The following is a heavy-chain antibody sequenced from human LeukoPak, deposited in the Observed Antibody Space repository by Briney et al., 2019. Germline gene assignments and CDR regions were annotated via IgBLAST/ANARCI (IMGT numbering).Heavy chain of an antibody. J-gene: IGHJ4*02. CDR2: INTNTENP. CDR3: GRDPKLGIRGYTYGYIDY. V-gene: IGHV7-4-1*02. CDR1: GYTFTSYA. D-gene: IGHD5-18*01. Sequence: ASVKVSCKTSGYTFTSYAINWVRQAPGQGLEWMGWINTNTENPTYAQGFTGRYVFSLDTSVSTAYLQISGLKADDTAVYYCGRDPKLGIRGYTYGYIDYWGQGTLVTVSS.